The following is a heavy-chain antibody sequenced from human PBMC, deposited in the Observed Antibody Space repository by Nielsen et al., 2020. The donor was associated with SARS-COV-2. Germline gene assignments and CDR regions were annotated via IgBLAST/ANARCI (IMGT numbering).Heavy chain of an antibody. CDR2: IYYSGST. D-gene: IGHD6-13*01. CDR3: ARDQAAAGMWYFDY. CDR1: GGSIRSYY. J-gene: IGHJ4*02. Sequence: SETLSLTCTVSGGSIRSYYWSWIRQPPGKGLEWIGYIYYSGSTNYNPSLKSRVTISVDTSKNQFSLKLSSVTAADTAVYYCARDQAAAGMWYFDYWGQGTQVTVSS. V-gene: IGHV4-59*12.